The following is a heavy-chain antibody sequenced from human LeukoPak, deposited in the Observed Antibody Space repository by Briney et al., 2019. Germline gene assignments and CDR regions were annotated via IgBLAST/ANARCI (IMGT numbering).Heavy chain of an antibody. D-gene: IGHD6-13*01. J-gene: IGHJ4*02. CDR2: IIPIFGTA. V-gene: IGHV1-69*01. Sequence: ASVKVSCKASGGTFSSYAISWVRQAPGQGLEWMGGIIPIFGTANYAQKFQGRVTITADESTSTAYMELSSLRSEDTAVYYCARDPSFHGSIAAAGTCYFDYWGQGTLVTVSS. CDR1: GGTFSSYA. CDR3: ARDPSFHGSIAAAGTCYFDY.